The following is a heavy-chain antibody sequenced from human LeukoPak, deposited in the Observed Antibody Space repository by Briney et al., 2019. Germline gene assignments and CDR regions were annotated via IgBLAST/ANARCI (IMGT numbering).Heavy chain of an antibody. V-gene: IGHV4-4*07. D-gene: IGHD5-18*01. CDR3: ARVPSKSLGYSYLNWFDP. J-gene: IGHJ5*02. Sequence: PSETLSLTCSVSGDSISNYYWSWIRQPPWKGLEWIGRIYTSGSTNYNPSLKSRVTMSVDTSKNQFSLKLSSVTAADTAVYYCARVPSKSLGYSYLNWFDPWGQGTLVTVSS. CDR1: GDSISNYY. CDR2: IYTSGST.